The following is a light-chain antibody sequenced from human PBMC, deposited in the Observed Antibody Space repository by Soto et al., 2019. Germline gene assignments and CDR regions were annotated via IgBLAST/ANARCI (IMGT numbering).Light chain of an antibody. CDR3: QQRGNWPPTWT. J-gene: IGKJ1*01. CDR1: QSIGYY. Sequence: EIVLTQSPGTLSLSPGERATLSCRASQSIGYYLAWYQEKPGQAPRLLIYDASIRATGIPARFSGSGSGTDFTLTISSLEPEDFAVYYCQQRGNWPPTWTFGQGTKVDIK. V-gene: IGKV3-11*01. CDR2: DAS.